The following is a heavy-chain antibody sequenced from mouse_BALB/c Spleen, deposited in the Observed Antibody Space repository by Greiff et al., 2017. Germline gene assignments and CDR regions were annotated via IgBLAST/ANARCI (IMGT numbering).Heavy chain of an antibody. V-gene: IGHV3-6*02. Sequence: EVQLQESGPGLVKPSQSLSLTCSVTGYSITSGYYWNWIRQFPGNKLEWMGYISYDGSNNYNPSLKNRISITRDTSKNQFFLKLNSVTTEDTATYYCARDLQLGRAYWGQGTLVTVSA. CDR1: GYSITSGYY. CDR2: ISYDGSN. CDR3: ARDLQLGRAY. J-gene: IGHJ3*01. D-gene: IGHD4-1*02.